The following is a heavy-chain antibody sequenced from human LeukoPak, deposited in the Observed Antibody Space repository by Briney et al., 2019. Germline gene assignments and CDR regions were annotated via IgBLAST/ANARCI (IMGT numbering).Heavy chain of an antibody. Sequence: PGGSLRLSCAASGFTFSSYAMSWVRQAPGKGLEWVSAISGRDDSTYYADSVKGRFTFSRDNSKNTLYLQMNSLRAEDTAVYYCATSGSGRHIFDYWGQGTLVTVSS. D-gene: IGHD3-10*01. CDR1: GFTFSSYA. J-gene: IGHJ4*02. CDR3: ATSGSGRHIFDY. CDR2: ISGRDDST. V-gene: IGHV3-23*01.